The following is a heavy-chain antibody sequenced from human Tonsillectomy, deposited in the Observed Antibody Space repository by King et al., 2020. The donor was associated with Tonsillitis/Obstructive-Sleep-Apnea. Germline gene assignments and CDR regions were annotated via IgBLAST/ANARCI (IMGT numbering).Heavy chain of an antibody. D-gene: IGHD1-26*01. V-gene: IGHV3-23*04. CDR3: AKDRTFGGSAYFYY. CDR2: TSGSGANT. J-gene: IGHJ4*02. Sequence: QLVQTGGGLVQPGGSLRLSCAASGFTSSSYAMTWVRQAPGKGLEWVSVTSGSGANTFYADSVNGRFTISRDNSKNTLYLKMNSLRAADTAVYYCAKDRTFGGSAYFYYWGQGTLVTVSS. CDR1: GFTSSSYA.